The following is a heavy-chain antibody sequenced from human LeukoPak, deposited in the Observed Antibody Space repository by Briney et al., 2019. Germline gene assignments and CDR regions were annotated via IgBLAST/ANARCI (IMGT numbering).Heavy chain of an antibody. CDR3: AGGWEWLSLGLFDI. J-gene: IGHJ3*02. CDR1: GYTFTGYY. CDR2: INPNSGGT. D-gene: IGHD3-3*01. Sequence: VSSVNVSCKASGYTFTGYYMDWVRQAPGQGLEGVGWINPNSGGTNYAQKFQGRVTMTRDTSISTAYMELGRLGSDDTAVYYCAGGWEWLSLGLFDIWGQGTMVIVSS. V-gene: IGHV1-2*02.